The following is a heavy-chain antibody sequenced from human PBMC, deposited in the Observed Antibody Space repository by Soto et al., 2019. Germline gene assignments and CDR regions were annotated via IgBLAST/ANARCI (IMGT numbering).Heavy chain of an antibody. J-gene: IGHJ6*02. Sequence: SETLSLTCTVYGGSISSYYWRWIRLPPGKGLEWIGYIYYSGSTNYNPSLTSRVTISVDTSKNQFSLKLSSVTAADTAVYYCARDRRSTVTTRVMGGYYYYGMDVWGQWTTATVSS. CDR2: IYYSGST. D-gene: IGHD4-4*01. V-gene: IGHV4-59*01. CDR1: GGSISSYY. CDR3: ARDRRSTVTTRVMGGYYYYGMDV.